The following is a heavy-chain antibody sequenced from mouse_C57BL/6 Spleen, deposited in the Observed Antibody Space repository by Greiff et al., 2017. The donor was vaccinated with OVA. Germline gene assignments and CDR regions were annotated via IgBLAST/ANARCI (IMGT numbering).Heavy chain of an antibody. CDR3: ASPSYYYQYAMDY. CDR1: GYTFTSYW. D-gene: IGHD1-1*01. V-gene: IGHV1-55*01. Sequence: QVQLQQPGAELVKPGASVKMSCKASGYTFTSYWITWVKQRPGQGLEWIGDIYPGSGSTNYNEKFKSKATLTVDTSSSTAYMQLSSLTSEDSAVYYGASPSYYYQYAMDYWGQGTSVTVSS. J-gene: IGHJ4*01. CDR2: IYPGSGST.